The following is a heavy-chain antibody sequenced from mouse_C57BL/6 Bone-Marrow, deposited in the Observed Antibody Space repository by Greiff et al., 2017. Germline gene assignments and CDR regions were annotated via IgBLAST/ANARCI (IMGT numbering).Heavy chain of an antibody. CDR3: ARDYYGSSYWYFDV. V-gene: IGHV8-8*01. J-gene: IGHJ1*03. CDR2: IWWDDDK. D-gene: IGHD1-1*01. CDR1: GFSLSTFGMG. Sequence: QVQLQQSGPGILQPSQTLSLTCSFSGFSLSTFGMGVGWIRQPSGKGLEWLAHIWWDDDKYYNPALKSRLTISKDTSKNQVFLKIANVDTADTATYYCARDYYGSSYWYFDVWGTGTTVTVSS.